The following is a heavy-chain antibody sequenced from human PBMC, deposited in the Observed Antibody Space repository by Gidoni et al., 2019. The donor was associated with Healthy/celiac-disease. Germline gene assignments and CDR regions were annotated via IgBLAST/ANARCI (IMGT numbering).Heavy chain of an antibody. J-gene: IGHJ4*02. CDR2: ISSSSSYI. CDR1: GFTFSSYS. Sequence: EVQLVESGGGLVKPGGSLRLSCAASGFTFSSYSMNWVRQAPGKGLEWVSSISSSSSYIYYADSVKGRFTISRDNAKNSLYLQMNSLRAEDTAVYYCAREGEPIVGFTPSDYWGQGTLVTVSS. D-gene: IGHD1-26*01. CDR3: AREGEPIVGFTPSDY. V-gene: IGHV3-21*01.